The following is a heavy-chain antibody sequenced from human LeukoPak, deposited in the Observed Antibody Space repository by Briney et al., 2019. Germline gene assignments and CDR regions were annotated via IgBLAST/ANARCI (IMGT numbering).Heavy chain of an antibody. CDR1: GGSISSSNW. V-gene: IGHV4-4*02. D-gene: IGHD3-10*01. J-gene: IGHJ4*02. Sequence: PSETLSLTCAVSGGSISSSNWWSWVRQPPGKGLEWIGEIYHSGSTNYNPSLKSRVTISVDTSKNQFSLKLSSVTAADTAVYYCARRGELLWFGESPAGDFDYWGQGTLVTVSS. CDR2: IYHSGST. CDR3: ARRGELLWFGESPAGDFDY.